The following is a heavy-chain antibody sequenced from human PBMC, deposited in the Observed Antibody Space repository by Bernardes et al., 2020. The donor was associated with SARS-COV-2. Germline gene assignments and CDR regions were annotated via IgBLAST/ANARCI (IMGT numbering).Heavy chain of an antibody. CDR1: GFTFSSYG. CDR3: ARNVRYFEPLAPYFDY. J-gene: IGHJ4*02. CDR2: IWYDGSNK. V-gene: IGHV3-33*01. D-gene: IGHD3-9*01. Sequence: GGSLRLSCAASGFTFSSYGMHWVRQAPGKGLEWVAVIWYDGSNKYYADSVKGRFTISRDNSKNTLYLQMNSLRAEDTAVYYCARNVRYFEPLAPYFDYWGQGTLVTVSS.